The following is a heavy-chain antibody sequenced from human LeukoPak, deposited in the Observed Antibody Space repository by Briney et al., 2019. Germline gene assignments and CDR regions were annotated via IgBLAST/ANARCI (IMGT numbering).Heavy chain of an antibody. J-gene: IGHJ4*02. V-gene: IGHV4-34*01. CDR3: ARGSRLPLDY. CDR2: ISHSGNV. Sequence: SXTLSLTCAVYGGSFSDYYWNWIRQFQGKGVEWIGEISHSGNVNFNPSLESRVTISMDTSNYQFSLKLSSVTAADTAVYYCARGSRLPLDYWGQGSLVTVSS. CDR1: GGSFSDYY. D-gene: IGHD4-11*01.